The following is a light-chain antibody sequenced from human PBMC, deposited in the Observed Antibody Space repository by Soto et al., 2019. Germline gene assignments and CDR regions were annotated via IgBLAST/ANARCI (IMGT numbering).Light chain of an antibody. Sequence: QSVLTQPPSVSGAPGQRITISCTGTSSNIGTGFHVHWYQQVPGTAPKLLIFDSRNRPSGVPDRFSGSKSGTSASLAITGLQADDEAYYYCQSYDSSLSGWVFGGGTKVTVL. V-gene: IGLV1-40*01. CDR2: DSR. CDR3: QSYDSSLSGWV. J-gene: IGLJ3*02. CDR1: SSNIGTGFH.